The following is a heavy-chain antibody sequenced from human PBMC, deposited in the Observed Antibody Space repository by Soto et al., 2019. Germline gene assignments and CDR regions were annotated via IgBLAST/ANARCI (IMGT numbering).Heavy chain of an antibody. Sequence: GESLKISCKGSGYSFTSYWISWVRQMPGKGLEWRGRIDPSDSYTNYSPSSQGHVTISRDNAKNSLYLQMNSLRAEDTAVYYCARTYYYDSSGYWGGYYFDYWGQGTLVTVSS. CDR1: GYSFTSYW. J-gene: IGHJ4*02. D-gene: IGHD3-22*01. CDR2: IDPSDSYT. CDR3: ARTYYYDSSGYWGGYYFDY. V-gene: IGHV5-10-1*01.